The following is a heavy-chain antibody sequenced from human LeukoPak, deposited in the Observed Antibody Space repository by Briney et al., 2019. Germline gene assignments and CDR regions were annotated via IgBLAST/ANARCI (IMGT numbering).Heavy chain of an antibody. CDR2: INAGNGNT. J-gene: IGHJ4*02. D-gene: IGHD6-19*01. V-gene: IGHV1-3*01. Sequence: ASVKVSCKASGYTFTSYAMHWVRQAPGQRLEWMGWINAGNGNTKYSQKFQGRVTITRDTSASTAYMELSSLRSEDTAVYYCARDLKQWLVGGYFDYWGQGTLVTVSS. CDR3: ARDLKQWLVGGYFDY. CDR1: GYTFTSYA.